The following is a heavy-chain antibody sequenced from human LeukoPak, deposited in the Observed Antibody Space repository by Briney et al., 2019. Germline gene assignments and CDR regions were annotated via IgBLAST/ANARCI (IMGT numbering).Heavy chain of an antibody. CDR2: ISSSGSTI. CDR3: ARGPRLEAFDI. V-gene: IGHV3-11*04. CDR1: GFTFSDYY. D-gene: IGHD3-16*01. Sequence: GGSLRLSCAASGFTFSDYYMSWIRQAPGKGLEWVSYISSSGSTIYYADSVKGRFTISRDNAKNSLFLQMNSLRAEDTALYYCARGPRLEAFDIWGRGTMVTVSS. J-gene: IGHJ3*02.